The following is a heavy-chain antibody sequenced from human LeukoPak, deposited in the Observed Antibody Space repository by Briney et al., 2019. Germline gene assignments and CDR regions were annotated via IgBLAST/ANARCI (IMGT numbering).Heavy chain of an antibody. V-gene: IGHV3-15*01. J-gene: IGHJ3*02. D-gene: IGHD3-22*01. CDR3: TTGSSPFGMIVVAPDAFDI. CDR2: IKSKTDGGTT. Sequence: PGGSLRLSCAASGFTFSNAWMNWVRQAPGKGLEWVGRIKSKTDGGTTDYAAPVKGRFTISRDDSKNTLYLQMNSLKTEDTAVYYCTTGSSPFGMIVVAPDAFDIWGQGTMVTVSS. CDR1: GFTFSNAW.